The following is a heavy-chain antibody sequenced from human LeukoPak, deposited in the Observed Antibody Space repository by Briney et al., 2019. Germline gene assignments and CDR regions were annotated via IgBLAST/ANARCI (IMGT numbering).Heavy chain of an antibody. CDR1: GYTFTSYA. V-gene: IGHV7-4-1*02. Sequence: ASVKVSCKASGYTFTSYAMNWVRQVPGQGLEWMGWINTNTGNPTYAQGFTGRFVFSLDTPVSTAYLQISSLKAEDTAVYYCARDELRDAFDIWGQGTMVTVSS. CDR3: ARDELRDAFDI. J-gene: IGHJ3*02. CDR2: INTNTGNP. D-gene: IGHD1-26*01.